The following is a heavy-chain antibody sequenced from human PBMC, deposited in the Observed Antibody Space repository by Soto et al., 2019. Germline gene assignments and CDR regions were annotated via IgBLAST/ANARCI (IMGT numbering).Heavy chain of an antibody. D-gene: IGHD2-15*01. CDR2: ISSSSSYI. CDR3: ARVAAATYAFDI. CDR1: GFTFSSYS. J-gene: IGHJ3*02. V-gene: IGHV3-21*01. Sequence: GGSVRLSCAASGFTFSSYSMNWVRQAPGKGLEWVSSISSSSSYIYYADSVKGRFTISRDNAKNSLYLQMNSLRAEDTAVYYCARVAAATYAFDIWGQGTMVTVSS.